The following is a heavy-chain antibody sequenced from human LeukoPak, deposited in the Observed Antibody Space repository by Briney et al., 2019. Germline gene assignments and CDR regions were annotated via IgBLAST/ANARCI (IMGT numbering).Heavy chain of an antibody. Sequence: ASVKVSCKASGYSFIDYYIHWVRQAPGQGLEWMGWINPNSGAPNYAQKFQGGVTMTRDTSISTVYMELSSLRSDDTAVYYCARDRSSQLVYFDYWGQGTLVTVSS. V-gene: IGHV1-2*02. D-gene: IGHD6-6*01. CDR1: GYSFIDYY. CDR3: ARDRSSQLVYFDY. J-gene: IGHJ4*02. CDR2: INPNSGAP.